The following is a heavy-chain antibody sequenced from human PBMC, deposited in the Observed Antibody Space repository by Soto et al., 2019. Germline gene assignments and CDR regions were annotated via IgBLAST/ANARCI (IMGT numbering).Heavy chain of an antibody. D-gene: IGHD6-6*01. Sequence: LRLSCAAPGFTISSYAMSWVRQAPGKGLEWVSAISGSGGSTYYADSVKGRFTISRDNSKNTLYLQMNSLRAEDTAVYYCASDRAARPDAFDIWGQGTMVTVSS. V-gene: IGHV3-23*01. CDR1: GFTISSYA. J-gene: IGHJ3*02. CDR3: ASDRAARPDAFDI. CDR2: ISGSGGST.